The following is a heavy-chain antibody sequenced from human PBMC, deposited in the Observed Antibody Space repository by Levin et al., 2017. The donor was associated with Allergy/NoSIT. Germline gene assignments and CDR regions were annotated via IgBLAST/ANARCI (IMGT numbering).Heavy chain of an antibody. J-gene: IGHJ6*02. CDR2: INYRGVT. CDR3: ARNRIIVSGGNDYYYGMDV. D-gene: IGHD5/OR15-5a*01. Sequence: LSQTLSLTCSVSGGSVSSGTYYWRWIRRPPGKELEWIGYINYRGVTKYNPSLQSRVTISVDTSKTEFSLKVTSVTAADTAVYYCARNRIIVSGGNDYYYGMDVWGQGTTVTVSS. CDR1: GGSVSSGTYY. V-gene: IGHV4-61*01.